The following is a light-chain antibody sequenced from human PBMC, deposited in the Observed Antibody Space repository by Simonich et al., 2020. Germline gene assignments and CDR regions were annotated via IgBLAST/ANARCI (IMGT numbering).Light chain of an antibody. J-gene: IGKJ1*01. CDR3: QQYYSTPPCT. Sequence: DIVMTQTPLSLSVTPGQLDSISCKSRQSLLHSDGKTYLYWYLQKPGQSPQFLIYEVSSRFSGVPVRYSGSGSGTDFTLTISSLQAEDVAVYYCQQYYSTPPCTFGQGTKVEIK. CDR2: EVS. V-gene: IGKV2-29*02. CDR1: QSLLHSDGKTY.